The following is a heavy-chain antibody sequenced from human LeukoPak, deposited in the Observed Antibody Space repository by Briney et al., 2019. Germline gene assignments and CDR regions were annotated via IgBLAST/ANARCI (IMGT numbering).Heavy chain of an antibody. Sequence: GGSLRLSCTASGFSVSTYPMAWVRQAPGKGLQWVSTITASGTDTFYADSVKGRFTISRDNSKNTLYLQMNSLRAEDTAVYYCAKDEAITMIVVVITRTDAFDIWGQGTMVTVSS. D-gene: IGHD3-22*01. CDR1: GFSVSTYP. CDR3: AKDEAITMIVVVITRTDAFDI. J-gene: IGHJ3*02. V-gene: IGHV3-23*01. CDR2: ITASGTDT.